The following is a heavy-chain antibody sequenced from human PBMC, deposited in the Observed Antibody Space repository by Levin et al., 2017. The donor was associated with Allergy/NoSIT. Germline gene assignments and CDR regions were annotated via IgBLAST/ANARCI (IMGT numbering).Heavy chain of an antibody. CDR1: GFTFSSYW. Sequence: LSLTCAASGFTFSSYWMSWVRQAPGKGLEWVANIKQDGSEKYYVDSVRGRFTISRDNAKNSLYLQMNSLRAEDTAVYYCAKRGTRLGTPFDYWGQGTLVTVSS. J-gene: IGHJ4*02. CDR2: IKQDGSEK. D-gene: IGHD1-14*01. CDR3: AKRGTRLGTPFDY. V-gene: IGHV3-7*02.